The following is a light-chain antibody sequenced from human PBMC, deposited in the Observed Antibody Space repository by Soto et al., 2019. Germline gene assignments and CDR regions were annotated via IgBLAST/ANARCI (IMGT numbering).Light chain of an antibody. CDR3: QQYNSYSTFGPAT. J-gene: IGKJ1*01. V-gene: IGKV1-5*03. Sequence: DIQMTHSPSTLSASVGDIVTITCRASQSISTWLAWYQQKPGKAPKLLIYSASDLESGVPSRFSGSGFGTEFTLTITTLQPDDFATYYCQQYNSYSTFGPATFGQGTKVDIK. CDR2: SAS. CDR1: QSISTW.